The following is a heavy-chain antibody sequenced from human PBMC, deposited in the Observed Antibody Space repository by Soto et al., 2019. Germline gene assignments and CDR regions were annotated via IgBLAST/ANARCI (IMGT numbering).Heavy chain of an antibody. J-gene: IGHJ4*02. V-gene: IGHV3-30*18. D-gene: IGHD3-10*01. CDR2: ISYDGSNK. CDR1: GFTFSSYG. CDR3: AKGGYYCSGSYYNGFDY. Sequence: QVQLVESGGGVVQPGRSLRLSCAASGFTFSSYGMHWVRQAPGKGLEWVAVISYDGSNKYYADYVKGRFTISRDNSKNTLYLQMNSLRAEDTAVYYCAKGGYYCSGSYYNGFDYWGQGTLVTVSS.